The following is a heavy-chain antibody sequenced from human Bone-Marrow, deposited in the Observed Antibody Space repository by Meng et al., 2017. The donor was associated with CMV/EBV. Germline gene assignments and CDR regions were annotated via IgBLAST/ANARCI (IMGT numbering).Heavy chain of an antibody. Sequence: ASVKVSCKASGYTFTSYGISWVRQAPGQGLEWMGWISAYNGNTNYAQKLQGTVTMTTDTSTSTAYMELSSLRSEDTAVYYCARGEMDIVVVPAAIWFDPWGQGTLVTVSS. CDR1: GYTFTSYG. CDR3: ARGEMDIVVVPAAIWFDP. CDR2: ISAYNGNT. D-gene: IGHD2-2*03. J-gene: IGHJ5*02. V-gene: IGHV1-18*01.